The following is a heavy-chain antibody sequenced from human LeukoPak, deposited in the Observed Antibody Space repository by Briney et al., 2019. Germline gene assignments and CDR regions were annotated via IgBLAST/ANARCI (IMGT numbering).Heavy chain of an antibody. CDR1: GFTFSTYA. V-gene: IGHV3-23*01. D-gene: IGHD2/OR15-2a*01. Sequence: GGSLRLSCVTSGFTFSTYAMSWVRQAPGKGLEWVCSISNTGGFTYHADSMKGRFTISRDNSKNTLFLQMKGLRGDDTAVYYCATGGSMAHEGIHSWGQGTLVIVSS. CDR3: ATGGSMAHEGIHS. J-gene: IGHJ4*02. CDR2: ISNTGGFT.